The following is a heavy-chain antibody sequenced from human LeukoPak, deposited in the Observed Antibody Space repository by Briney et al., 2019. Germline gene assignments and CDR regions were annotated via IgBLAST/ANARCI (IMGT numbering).Heavy chain of an antibody. V-gene: IGHV1-8*01. CDR3: ARMSYYDSSGDNWFDP. J-gene: IGHJ5*02. Sequence: ASVKVSCRASGYTFTSYDINWVRQATGQGLEWMGWMNPNSGNTGYAQRFQGRVTMTRDTSISTAYMELSSLRSEDTAVYYCARMSYYDSSGDNWFDPWGQGTLVTVSS. CDR2: MNPNSGNT. D-gene: IGHD3-22*01. CDR1: GYTFTSYD.